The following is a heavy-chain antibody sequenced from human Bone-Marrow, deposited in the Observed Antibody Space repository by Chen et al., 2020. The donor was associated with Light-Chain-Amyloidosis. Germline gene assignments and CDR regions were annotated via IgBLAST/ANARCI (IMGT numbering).Heavy chain of an antibody. V-gene: IGHV3-72*01. Sequence: EVHLVASGGGLVQPGGSLRLSCAASGFTFSDHYMDWVRQAPGKGLEWVGRSRNKVNGYTTEYAASVKGRFTVSRDDSKNSLYLQMASLRTDDTAVYYCSRGGTSLTRYYSPMDVWGQGTTVTVSS. D-gene: IGHD3-9*01. CDR2: SRNKVNGYTT. CDR1: GFTFSDHY. CDR3: SRGGTSLTRYYSPMDV. J-gene: IGHJ6*02.